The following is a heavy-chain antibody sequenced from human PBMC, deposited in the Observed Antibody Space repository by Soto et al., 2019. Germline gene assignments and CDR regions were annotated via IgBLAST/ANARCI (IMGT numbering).Heavy chain of an antibody. D-gene: IGHD4-4*01. V-gene: IGHV3-23*01. Sequence: DVQLLESGGGLVQPGGSPRLSCAASGFRFSTYDMSWVRQAPGKGLEWVSVMSGSGSGTYYADSVKGRFTISRDNSKNTLSLQMNSLRAEDTAVYYCVRQAKLTTVTANVGYYSGLDVWGQGTTVTVSS. CDR1: GFRFSTYD. CDR3: VRQAKLTTVTANVGYYSGLDV. CDR2: MSGSGSGT. J-gene: IGHJ6*02.